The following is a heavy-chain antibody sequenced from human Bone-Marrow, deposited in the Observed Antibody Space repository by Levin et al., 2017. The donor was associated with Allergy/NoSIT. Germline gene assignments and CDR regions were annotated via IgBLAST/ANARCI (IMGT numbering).Heavy chain of an antibody. CDR1: GYPLSRYM. D-gene: IGHD5/OR15-5a*01. CDR2: INGGSGET. J-gene: IGHJ6*03. Sequence: EASVKVSCKASGYPLSRYMLHWVRQAPGQRPEWLGWINGGSGETRYSQKFQGRLTIATDTSTGTPYMELRSLRSADTAVYYCARGVSRVGYSYYMDVWGTGTTVTVSS. CDR3: ARGVSRVGYSYYMDV. V-gene: IGHV1-3*01.